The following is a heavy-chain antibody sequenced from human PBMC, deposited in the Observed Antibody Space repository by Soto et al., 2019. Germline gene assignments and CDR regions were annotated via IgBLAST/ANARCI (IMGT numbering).Heavy chain of an antibody. J-gene: IGHJ4*02. Sequence: SETLSLTCTVSGTSISSYYCSSIRQPPGKGLEWIANIHYGGTTNYNPSRARRVTLSVDTYKNQFSLKMTSVTAADRAMYFCARYNTYAIDYWGRGTLLP. V-gene: IGHV4-59*01. CDR1: GTSISSYY. D-gene: IGHD2-8*01. CDR2: IHYGGTT. CDR3: ARYNTYAIDY.